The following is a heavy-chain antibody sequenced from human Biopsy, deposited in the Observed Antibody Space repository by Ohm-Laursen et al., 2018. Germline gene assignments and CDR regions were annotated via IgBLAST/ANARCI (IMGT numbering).Heavy chain of an antibody. CDR3: ARGSNDFGGLYFPR. CDR1: GGSFIGHY. J-gene: IGHJ4*02. D-gene: IGHD4-23*01. CDR2: ISYTGYT. V-gene: IGHV4-59*11. Sequence: SETLSLTCSVSGGSFIGHYWSWIRQPPGKGLEWIGHISYTGYTSYNASLKSRVTISVDTSRNHFSLRLSSLTAADTAVYYCARGSNDFGGLYFPRWGQGTLLTVSS.